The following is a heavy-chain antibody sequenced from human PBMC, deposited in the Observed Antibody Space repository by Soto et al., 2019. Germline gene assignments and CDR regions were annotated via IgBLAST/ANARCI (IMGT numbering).Heavy chain of an antibody. J-gene: IGHJ6*01. D-gene: IGHD6-13*01. CDR1: GGTLTTYN. CDR2: IIPVLDIA. CDR3: ARGMAAPDAGGTWYPR. V-gene: IGHV1-69*02. Sequence: QLMQSGAEVKKPGSSLKVSCKASGGTLTTYNINWVRQAPGQGLEWMGRIIPVLDIANYAQKFQGRVTVTADKSTSTAYLGLSSLSSADTAVYYSARGMAAPDAGGTWYPRWGQGPVVNLSS.